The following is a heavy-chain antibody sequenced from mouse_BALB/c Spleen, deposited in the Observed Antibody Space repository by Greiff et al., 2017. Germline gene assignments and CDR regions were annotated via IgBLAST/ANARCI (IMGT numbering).Heavy chain of an antibody. Sequence: VQLQQSGPELVKPGASVKISCKASGYSFTGYFMNWVMQSHGKSLEWIGRINPYNGDTFYNQKFKGKATLTVDKSSSTAHMELRSLASEDSAVYYCARGEIYDGYYYYAMEYWGQGTSVTVSS. D-gene: IGHD2-3*01. J-gene: IGHJ4*01. V-gene: IGHV1-20*02. CDR2: INPYNGDT. CDR3: ARGEIYDGYYYYAMEY. CDR1: GYSFTGYF.